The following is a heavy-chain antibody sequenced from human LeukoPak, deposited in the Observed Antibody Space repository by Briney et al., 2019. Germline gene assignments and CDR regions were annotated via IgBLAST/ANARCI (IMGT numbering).Heavy chain of an antibody. CDR1: GGSISSGGYY. CDR3: ARGRGSSWYYFDS. V-gene: IGHV4-61*08. CDR2: IYHSGST. D-gene: IGHD6-13*01. J-gene: IGHJ4*02. Sequence: PSETLSLTCTVSGGSISSGGYYWSWIRQPPGKGLEWIGYIYHSGSTNYNPSLKGRVTMTVDTSKNQFSLNLSSVTAADTAVYYCARGRGSSWYYFDSWGQGTLVTVSS.